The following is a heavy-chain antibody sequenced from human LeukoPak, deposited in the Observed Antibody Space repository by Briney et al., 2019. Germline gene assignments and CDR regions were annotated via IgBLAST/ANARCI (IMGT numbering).Heavy chain of an antibody. D-gene: IGHD3-3*01. CDR2: INPNSGGT. CDR1: GYTFTGYY. Sequence: ASVKVSCKASGYTFTGYYMHWVRQAPGQGLEWVGWINPNSGGTNYAQKFQGRVTMTRDTSISTAYMELSRLRSDDTAVYYCARVEKYYDFWSGYLVYWGQGTLVTVSS. CDR3: ARVEKYYDFWSGYLVY. V-gene: IGHV1-2*02. J-gene: IGHJ4*02.